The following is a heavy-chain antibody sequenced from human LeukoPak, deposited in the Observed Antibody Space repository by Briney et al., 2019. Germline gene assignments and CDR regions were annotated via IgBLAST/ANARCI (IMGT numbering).Heavy chain of an antibody. CDR1: GGSISSYY. CDR3: ARVGDTSGYYYYFDY. CDR2: ISYSGGS. V-gene: IGHV4-59*08. J-gene: IGHJ4*02. Sequence: SETLPLTCTVSGGSISSYYWSWVRQPPGKGLEWVGYISYSGGSTYNPSLKRRVTISIDTSKNQFSLRLSSVTAADTALYYCARVGDTSGYYYYFDYWGQGTLVTVSS. D-gene: IGHD3-22*01.